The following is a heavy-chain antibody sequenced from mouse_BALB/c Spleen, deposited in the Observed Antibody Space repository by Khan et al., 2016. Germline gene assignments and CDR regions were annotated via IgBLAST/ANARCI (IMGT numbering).Heavy chain of an antibody. V-gene: IGHV9-3-1*01. J-gene: IGHJ1*01. D-gene: IGHD1-1*01. CDR1: GYTFTNYG. CDR2: INTYSGES. Sequence: QIQLVQSGPELKKPGKTVKISCKASGYTFTNYGMNWVKQAPGKGLKWMGWINTYSGESTYADDFKGRFAFSLETSANTAYLQINNLKNEDTATYFCARYRYYYGSSRYCDVWGAGTPVTVSS. CDR3: ARYRYYYGSSRYCDV.